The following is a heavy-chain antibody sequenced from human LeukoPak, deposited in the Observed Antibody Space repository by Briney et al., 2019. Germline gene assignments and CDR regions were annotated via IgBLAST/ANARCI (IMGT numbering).Heavy chain of an antibody. J-gene: IGHJ6*03. CDR2: IKQDGSEK. CDR3: ARVVFRRIAAPDYHYYYYMDV. Sequence: GSLRLSCAASGFTFSSYWMSWVRQAPGKGLEWVANIKQDGSEKYYVDSVKGRFTISRDNAKNSLYLQMNSLRAEDTAVYYCARVVFRRIAAPDYHYYYYMDVWGKGTTVTVSS. CDR1: GFTFSSYW. V-gene: IGHV3-7*01. D-gene: IGHD6-6*01.